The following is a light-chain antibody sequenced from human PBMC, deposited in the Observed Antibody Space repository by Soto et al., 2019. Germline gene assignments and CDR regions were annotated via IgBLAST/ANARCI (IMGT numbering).Light chain of an antibody. Sequence: QSALTQPASVSGSPGQSITISCTGTSSDVGGYNYVSWCQHHPGKAPKLMIFEVSNRPSGVSNRFSGSKSGNTASLTISGLQAEDEADYYCTSYTSSSTYVFGTGTKVTVL. J-gene: IGLJ1*01. CDR2: EVS. V-gene: IGLV2-14*01. CDR1: SSDVGGYNY. CDR3: TSYTSSSTYV.